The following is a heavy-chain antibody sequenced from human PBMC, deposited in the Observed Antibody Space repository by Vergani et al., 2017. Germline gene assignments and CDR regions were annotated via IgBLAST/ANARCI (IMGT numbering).Heavy chain of an antibody. V-gene: IGHV3-30*02. CDR1: GCTFSSYG. CDR2: IRYDGSNK. Sequence: QVHLVESGGGVVQPGGSLRLSCAASGCTFSSYGMHWVRQAPGKGLEWVAFIRYDGSNKYYADSVKGRFTISRDNSRNTLYLQMNSLRAEDTAVYYCAKDSGYCGGDCYYDAFDMWGQGTMVTVSS. J-gene: IGHJ3*02. D-gene: IGHD2-21*02. CDR3: AKDSGYCGGDCYYDAFDM.